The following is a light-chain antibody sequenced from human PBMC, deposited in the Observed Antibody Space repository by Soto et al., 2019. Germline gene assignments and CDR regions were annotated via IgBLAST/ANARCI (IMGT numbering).Light chain of an antibody. Sequence: QSVLTQPPSVSAAPGQKVTISCSGSRSNIGKNYVSWYQQLPGTAPKLLIYDNDKRPSGIPDRLSGSKSGTSATLGITGLQTGDEADYYCGTWDNSLSAVVFGGGTKLTVL. CDR2: DND. CDR1: RSNIGKNY. J-gene: IGLJ2*01. V-gene: IGLV1-51*01. CDR3: GTWDNSLSAVV.